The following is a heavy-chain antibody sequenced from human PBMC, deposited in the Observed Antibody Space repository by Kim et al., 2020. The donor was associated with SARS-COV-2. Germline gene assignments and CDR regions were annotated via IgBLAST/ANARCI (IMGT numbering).Heavy chain of an antibody. CDR2: DGTTN. J-gene: IGHJ4*02. D-gene: IGHD3-10*01. Sequence: DGTTNTYARSVKGRFTIARDNSKNTRYLQMSSLRAEDTAVYYCTEFSDWSQETLVTVSS. CDR3: TEFSD. V-gene: IGHV3-33*01.